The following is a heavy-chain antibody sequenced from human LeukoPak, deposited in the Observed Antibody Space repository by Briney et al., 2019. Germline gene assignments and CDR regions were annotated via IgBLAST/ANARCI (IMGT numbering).Heavy chain of an antibody. CDR1: GFTFSSYG. V-gene: IGHV3-23*01. Sequence: GGSLRLSCAAPGFTFSSYGMSWVRQAPGKGLECVSAISGSGGSTYYADSVKGRFTISSDNSKNTLYLQLNSLRAEDTAVYYCARGPSGYHNTGGQGTLVTVSS. CDR2: ISGSGGST. D-gene: IGHD5-12*01. J-gene: IGHJ4*02. CDR3: ARGPSGYHNT.